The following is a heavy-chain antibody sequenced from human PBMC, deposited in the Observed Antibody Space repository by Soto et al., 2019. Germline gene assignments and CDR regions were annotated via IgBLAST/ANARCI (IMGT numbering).Heavy chain of an antibody. D-gene: IGHD3-22*01. CDR3: AAGDFQHYYDSSGYYMPGRY. J-gene: IGHJ4*02. V-gene: IGHV1-58*01. CDR2: IVVGSGNT. CDR1: GFTFTNSA. Sequence: SVKVSCKASGFTFTNSAVQWVRQARGQRLEWIGWIVVGSGNTNYAQKFQERVIITRDMSTSTAYMELSSLRSEDTAVYYCAAGDFQHYYDSSGYYMPGRYWGQGTQVIVSS.